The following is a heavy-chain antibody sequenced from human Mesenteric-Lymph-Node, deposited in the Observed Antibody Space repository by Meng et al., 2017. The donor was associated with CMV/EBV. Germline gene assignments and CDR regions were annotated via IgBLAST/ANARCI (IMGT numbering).Heavy chain of an antibody. CDR3: AKLPYVDPLNWYFDL. D-gene: IGHD4-17*01. V-gene: IGHV3-23*03. CDR2: VYSGGSDT. Sequence: GESLKISCAASGFTFSSYAMSSVRQAPGQGLEWVSTVYSGGSDTYYADSVKGRFTIPRDNSNNTLYLQMSSLRAEDTAVYYCAKLPYVDPLNWYFDLWGRGTLVTVSS. CDR1: GFTFSSYA. J-gene: IGHJ2*01.